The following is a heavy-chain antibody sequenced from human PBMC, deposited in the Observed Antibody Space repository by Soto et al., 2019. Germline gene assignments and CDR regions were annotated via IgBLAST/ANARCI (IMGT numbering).Heavy chain of an antibody. CDR1: GGSISSSSYY. V-gene: IGHV4-39*07. J-gene: IGHJ3*01. CDR3: ASGGWTYDVLTGYYL. CDR2: IYYSGST. D-gene: IGHD3-9*01. Sequence: SETLSLTCTVSGGSISSSSYYWGWIRQPPGKGLEWIGCIYYSGSTYYNPSLKSRVTISVDTSKNQISLKLTSVTAADTAVYYCASGGWTYDVLTGYYLWGQGTMVTVSS.